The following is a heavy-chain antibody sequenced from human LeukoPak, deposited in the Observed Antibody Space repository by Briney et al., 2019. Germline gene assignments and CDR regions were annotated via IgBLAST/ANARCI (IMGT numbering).Heavy chain of an antibody. CDR1: GRTFSSYA. CDR3: ARSSGTNPYYSDY. D-gene: IGHD1/OR15-1a*01. CDR2: IIPIFGTA. J-gene: IGHJ4*02. V-gene: IGHV1-69*05. Sequence: SVKVSCKASGRTFSSYAINWVRQAPGQGLEWMGGIIPIFGTANYAQKYQGRVTITTDESTSTAYMELSSLRSEDTAVYYCARSSGTNPYYSDYWGQGTLVTVSS.